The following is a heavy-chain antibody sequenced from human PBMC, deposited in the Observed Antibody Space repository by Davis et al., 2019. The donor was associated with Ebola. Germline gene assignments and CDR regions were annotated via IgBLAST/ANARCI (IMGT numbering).Heavy chain of an antibody. J-gene: IGHJ5*02. CDR1: GGSLSGYY. D-gene: IGHD2-21*01. CDR2: INHSGST. Sequence: SETLSLTCAVYGGSLSGYYWSWIRQPPGKGLEWIGEINHSGSTTYHPSLKSRVTISVDTSKNQFSLKLCSVTAADTAVYYCARGLAYNWFDPWGQGTLVTVSS. V-gene: IGHV4-34*01. CDR3: ARGLAYNWFDP.